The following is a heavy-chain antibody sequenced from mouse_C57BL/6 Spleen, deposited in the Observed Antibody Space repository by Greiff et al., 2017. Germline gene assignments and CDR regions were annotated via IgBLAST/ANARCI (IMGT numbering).Heavy chain of an antibody. CDR3: ARSGYGKNYAMDY. Sequence: VQLQQPGAELVKPGASVKMSCKASGYTFTSYWITWVKPRPGQGLEWIGDIYPGSGSTNYNEKFKSKATLTVDTSSSTAYMQLSSLTSEDSAVYYCARSGYGKNYAMDYWGQGTSVTVSS. CDR2: IYPGSGST. CDR1: GYTFTSYW. J-gene: IGHJ4*01. D-gene: IGHD2-10*02. V-gene: IGHV1-55*01.